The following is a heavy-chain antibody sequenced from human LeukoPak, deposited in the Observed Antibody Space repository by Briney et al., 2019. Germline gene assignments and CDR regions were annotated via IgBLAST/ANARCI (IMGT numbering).Heavy chain of an antibody. CDR1: GFTFSSYA. V-gene: IGHV3-23*01. CDR2: ISGSGGGT. CDR3: AKEETYYDFWSGYPDAFDI. J-gene: IGHJ3*02. D-gene: IGHD3-3*01. Sequence: PGGSLRLSCAASGFTFSSYAMSWVRQAPGKGLEWVSAISGSGGGTYCADSVKGRFTISRDNSKNTLYLQMNSLRAEDTAVYYCAKEETYYDFWSGYPDAFDIWGQGTMVTVSS.